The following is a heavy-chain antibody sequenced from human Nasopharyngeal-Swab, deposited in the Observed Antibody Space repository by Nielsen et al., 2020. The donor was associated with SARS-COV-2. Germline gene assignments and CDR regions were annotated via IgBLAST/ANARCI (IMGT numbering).Heavy chain of an antibody. J-gene: IGHJ3*02. V-gene: IGHV3-7*01. CDR3: ARDRDYAGAFDI. CDR1: GFTFGSYW. Sequence: GGSRRLSWAASGFTFGSYWMSWVRKAPGKGLEWVANIKQDGSEKYYVYSVKGRFTISRDNAKNSLYLQMNSLRAEDTAVYYCARDRDYAGAFDIWGQGTIVTVSS. D-gene: IGHD2-2*01. CDR2: IKQDGSEK.